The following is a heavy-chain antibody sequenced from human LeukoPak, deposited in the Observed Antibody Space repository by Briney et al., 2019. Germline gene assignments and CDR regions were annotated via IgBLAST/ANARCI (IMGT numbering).Heavy chain of an antibody. CDR3: ARESSHDITMVRGHWYFDL. CDR1: GFSFSFYT. CDR2: ISSTSTSI. J-gene: IGHJ2*01. D-gene: IGHD3-10*01. Sequence: PGGSLRLSCAASGFSFSFYTMNWVRQAPGKGLEWVSSISSTSTSIYYADSVKGRFTISRDNSKNTLYLQMNSLRAEDTAVYYCARESSHDITMVRGHWYFDLWGRGTLVTVSS. V-gene: IGHV3-21*01.